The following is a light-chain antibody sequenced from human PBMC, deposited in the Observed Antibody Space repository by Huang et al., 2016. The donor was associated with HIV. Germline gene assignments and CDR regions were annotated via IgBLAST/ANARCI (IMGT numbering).Light chain of an antibody. CDR1: QSVSGN. V-gene: IGKV3-11*01. CDR2: DAT. J-gene: IGKJ1*01. CDR3: QQRSSWPPMT. Sequence: EIVLTQSPATLSLSPGERAILSCRASQSVSGNVAWDQQKPGQAPRLLIYDATNGAAVILPRISGGGSRTDFTLTISSLEPEDFAVYYCQQRSSWPPMTFGQGTKVEIK.